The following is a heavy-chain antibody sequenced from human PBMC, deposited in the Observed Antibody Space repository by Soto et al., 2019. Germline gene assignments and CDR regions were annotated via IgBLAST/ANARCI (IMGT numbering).Heavy chain of an antibody. Sequence: EVQLVESGGGLVQPGRSLRLSCEGSGFTCDDYAMHWVRQVPGKGLEWVSGISWGVGRISYADSVKGRFTISRDNAKNSLTLQMNSLRVEDTALYYCAKARGSNRAYDSWGQGNLVTVSS. CDR3: AKARGSNRAYDS. CDR1: GFTCDDYA. J-gene: IGHJ5*01. V-gene: IGHV3-9*01. D-gene: IGHD3-16*01. CDR2: ISWGVGRI.